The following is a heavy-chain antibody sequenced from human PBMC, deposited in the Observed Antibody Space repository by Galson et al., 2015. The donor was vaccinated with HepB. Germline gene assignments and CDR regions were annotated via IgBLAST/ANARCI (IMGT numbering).Heavy chain of an antibody. V-gene: IGHV3-49*02. Sequence: SKTFGGTTQYAASARGRFTISRDDSASLAYLQMNNLRIEDTAMYYCTLGGAAAYWGQGTLVTVSS. J-gene: IGHJ4*02. CDR3: TLGGAAAY. D-gene: IGHD2-15*01. CDR2: SKTFGGTT.